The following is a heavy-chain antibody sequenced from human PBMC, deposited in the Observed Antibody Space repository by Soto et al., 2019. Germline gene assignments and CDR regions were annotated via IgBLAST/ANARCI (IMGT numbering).Heavy chain of an antibody. D-gene: IGHD2-15*01. Sequence: QVQLQESGPGLVKPSETLSLTCTVSGGSISSYYWSWIRQPPGKGLEWIGYIYYSGSTNYNPSLKXRGTISVDTSKSQFSLKLSSVTAADTAVYYCARRYGSSFDFWGQGTLVTVSS. V-gene: IGHV4-59*08. CDR1: GGSISSYY. CDR3: ARRYGSSFDF. J-gene: IGHJ4*02. CDR2: IYYSGST.